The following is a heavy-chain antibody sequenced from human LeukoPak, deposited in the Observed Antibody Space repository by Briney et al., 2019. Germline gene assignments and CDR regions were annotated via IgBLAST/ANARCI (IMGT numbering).Heavy chain of an antibody. J-gene: IGHJ3*02. V-gene: IGHV3-21*01. Sequence: GSLRLSCAASGFTFSSYAMSWVRQAPGKGLEWVSSISSSSSYIYYADSVKGRFTISRDNAKNSLYLQMNSLRAEDTAVYYCANPNTRTRGAFDIWGQGTMVTVSS. CDR3: ANPNTRTRGAFDI. CDR1: GFTFSSYA. D-gene: IGHD2-2*01. CDR2: ISSSSSYI.